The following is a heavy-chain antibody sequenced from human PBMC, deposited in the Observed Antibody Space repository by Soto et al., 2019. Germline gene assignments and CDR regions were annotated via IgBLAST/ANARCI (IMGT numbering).Heavy chain of an antibody. CDR3: ARDNLEYSSSSPYYYYGMDV. CDR2: IIPIFGTA. D-gene: IGHD6-6*01. CDR1: GGTFSSYS. J-gene: IGHJ6*02. Sequence: ASVKVSCKASGGTFSSYSISWVLEAPGQGLEWMGGIIPIFGTANYAQKFQGRVTITADESTSTAYMELSSLRSEDTAVYYCARDNLEYSSSSPYYYYGMDVWGQGTTVTVSS. V-gene: IGHV1-69*13.